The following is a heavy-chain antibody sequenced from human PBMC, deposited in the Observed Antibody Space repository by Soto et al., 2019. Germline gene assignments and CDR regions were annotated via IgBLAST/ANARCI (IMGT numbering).Heavy chain of an antibody. V-gene: IGHV1-8*01. CDR1: GYTFTSYD. CDR3: ARGRAGTSWRLVTMVRGVRLYYFDY. Sequence: QVQLVQSGAEVKKPGASVKVSCKASGYTFTSYDINWVRQATGQGLEWMGWMNPNSGNTGYAQKFQGRVTMTRNTALSTAYIDLSSMRSEDTAVYYCARGRAGTSWRLVTMVRGVRLYYFDYWGQGTLVTVSS. J-gene: IGHJ4*02. CDR2: MNPNSGNT. D-gene: IGHD3-10*01.